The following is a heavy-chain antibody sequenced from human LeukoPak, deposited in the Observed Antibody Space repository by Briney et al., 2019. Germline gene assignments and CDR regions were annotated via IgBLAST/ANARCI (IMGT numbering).Heavy chain of an antibody. CDR3: AREFRGVDY. CDR2: IYYSGST. V-gene: IGHV4-34*01. CDR1: VGSFSGYY. D-gene: IGHD5-24*01. Sequence: KSSETLSLTCAVYVGSFSGYYWSWIRQPPGKGLEWIGSIYYSGSTYYNPSLKSRVTISVDTSKNQFSLKLSSVTAADTAVYYCAREFRGVDYWGQGTLVTVSS. J-gene: IGHJ4*02.